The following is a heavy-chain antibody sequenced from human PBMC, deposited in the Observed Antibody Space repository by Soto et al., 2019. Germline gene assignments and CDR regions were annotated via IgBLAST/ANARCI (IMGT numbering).Heavy chain of an antibody. CDR3: AYSSTPFDY. V-gene: IGHV3-30*04. Sequence: GSLRLSCAASGFTFSSHSMHWVRQAPGKGLEWVGVISYDGSNKYYADSVKGRFTISRDNSKNTLYLQMNSLRAEDTAVYYCAYSSTPFDYWGQGT. J-gene: IGHJ4*02. CDR2: ISYDGSNK. CDR1: GFTFSSHS. D-gene: IGHD6-13*01.